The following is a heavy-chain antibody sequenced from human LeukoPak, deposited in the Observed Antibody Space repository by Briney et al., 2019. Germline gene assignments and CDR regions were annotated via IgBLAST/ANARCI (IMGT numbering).Heavy chain of an antibody. CDR3: ARDGGSYYAEYFQH. V-gene: IGHV4-59*01. CDR1: GGSIGSYY. CDR2: IYYSGST. D-gene: IGHD1-26*01. Sequence: SETLSLTCTVSGGSIGSYYWSWIRQPPGKGLEWIGYIYYSGSTNYNPSLKSRVTISVDTSKNQFSLKLSSVAAADTAVYYCARDGGSYYAEYFQHWGQGTLVTVSS. J-gene: IGHJ1*01.